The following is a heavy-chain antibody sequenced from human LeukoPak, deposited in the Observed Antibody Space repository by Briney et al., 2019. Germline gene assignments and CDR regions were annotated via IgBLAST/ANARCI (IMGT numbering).Heavy chain of an antibody. V-gene: IGHV4-34*01. J-gene: IGHJ5*02. CDR1: GGSFSGYY. CDR2: INHSGST. CDR3: ARALSRYCSSTSCYPNWFDP. D-gene: IGHD2-2*01. Sequence: PSETLSLTCAVYGGSFSGYYWSWIRQPPGKGLEWIGEINHSGSTNYNPSLKSRVTISVDTSKNQFSLKLSSVTAADTAAYYCARALSRYCSSTSCYPNWFDPWGQGTLVTVSS.